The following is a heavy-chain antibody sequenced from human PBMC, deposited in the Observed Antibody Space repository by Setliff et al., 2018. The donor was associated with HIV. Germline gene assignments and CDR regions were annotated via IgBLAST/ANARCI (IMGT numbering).Heavy chain of an antibody. V-gene: IGHV3-48*04. D-gene: IGHD3-3*01. CDR1: GFTFSNYN. Sequence: PGGSLRLSCAASGFTFSNYNMNWVRQAPGKGLEWISFITSTGINIYYTDSVKGRFTISRDNAKNTVYLQLTSLRAEDTAVYYCARGPQYNFWGGYLGLWGQGTLVTVSS. CDR3: ARGPQYNFWGGYLGL. CDR2: ITSTGINI. J-gene: IGHJ4*02.